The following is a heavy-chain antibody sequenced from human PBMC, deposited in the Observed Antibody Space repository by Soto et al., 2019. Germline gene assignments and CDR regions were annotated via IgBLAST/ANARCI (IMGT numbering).Heavy chain of an antibody. J-gene: IGHJ6*02. V-gene: IGHV3-7*01. D-gene: IGHD6-13*01. Sequence: GGSLRLSCAASGFTFSHYWMTWVRQAPGKGLEWVANIKQTGSERYYVDSVKGRFTISRDNAKNSLFLQMDSLRDEDTAVYYCARRYSSTSRTMDVWGQGTTVTVSS. CDR3: ARRYSSTSRTMDV. CDR2: IKQTGSER. CDR1: GFTFSHYW.